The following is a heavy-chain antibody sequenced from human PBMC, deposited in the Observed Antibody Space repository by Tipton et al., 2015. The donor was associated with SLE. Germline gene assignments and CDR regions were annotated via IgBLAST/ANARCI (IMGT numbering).Heavy chain of an antibody. D-gene: IGHD3-10*01. Sequence: SLRLSCAASGFTFSSYAMSWVRQAPGKGLEWVSAISGSGGSTYYADPVKGRFTISRDNSKNTLYLQMNSLRAEDTAVYYCAKGGYYGSGTRDAFDIWGPGTMVTVSS. V-gene: IGHV3-23*01. J-gene: IGHJ3*02. CDR3: AKGGYYGSGTRDAFDI. CDR2: ISGSGGST. CDR1: GFTFSSYA.